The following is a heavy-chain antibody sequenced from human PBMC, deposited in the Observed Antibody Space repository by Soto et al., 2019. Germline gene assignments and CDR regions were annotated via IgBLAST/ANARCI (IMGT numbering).Heavy chain of an antibody. CDR3: ARDQVAAAGTPEVDWFDP. CDR2: IYYSVST. D-gene: IGHD6-13*01. J-gene: IGHJ5*02. V-gene: IGHV4-30-4*01. CDR1: GGSFSSGDYY. Sequence: SETLSLTCAVYGGSFSSGDYYWSWIRQPPGKGLEWIGYIYYSVSTYYNPSLKSRVTISVDTSKNQFSLKLSSVTAADTAVYYCARDQVAAAGTPEVDWFDPWGQGTLVTVSS.